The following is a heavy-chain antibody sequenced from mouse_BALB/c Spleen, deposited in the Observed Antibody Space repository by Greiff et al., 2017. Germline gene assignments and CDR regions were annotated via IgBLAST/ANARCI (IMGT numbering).Heavy chain of an antibody. CDR1: GFAFSSYD. CDR3: ARHRYFDV. CDR2: ISSGGGST. V-gene: IGHV5-12-1*01. Sequence: EVKLMESGGGLVKPGGSPKLSCAASGFAFSSYDMSWVRQTPEKRLEWVAYISSGGGSTYYPDTVKGRFTISRDNAKNTLYLQMSSLKSEDTAMYYCARHRYFDVWGAGTTVTVSS. J-gene: IGHJ1*01.